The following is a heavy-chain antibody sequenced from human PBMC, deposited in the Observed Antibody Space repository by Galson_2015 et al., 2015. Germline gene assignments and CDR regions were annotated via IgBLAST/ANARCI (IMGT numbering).Heavy chain of an antibody. V-gene: IGHV1-46*01. CDR2: INPSGGST. Sequence: SVKVSCKASGYTFTGYYIHWVRQAPGQGLEWMGIINPSGGSTSYAQKFQGRVTMTRDTSTSTVYMELSSLRSEDTAVYYCARDRATAGPVSNAFDIWGQGTMVTVSS. D-gene: IGHD5-18*01. CDR1: GYTFTGYY. J-gene: IGHJ3*02. CDR3: ARDRATAGPVSNAFDI.